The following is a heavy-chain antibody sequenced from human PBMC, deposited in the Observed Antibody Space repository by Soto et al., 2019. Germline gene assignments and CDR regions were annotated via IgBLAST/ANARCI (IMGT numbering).Heavy chain of an antibody. V-gene: IGHV3-30*18. CDR1: GFTFSSYG. CDR3: AKDLGSGSYYPGTCLDY. Sequence: QVQLVESGGGVVQPGRSLRLSCAASGFTFSSYGMHWVRQAPGKGLEWVAVISYDGSNKYYADSVKGRFTISRDNSKNTLHLQMNSLRAEDTAVYYCAKDLGSGSYYPGTCLDYWGQGTLVTVSS. J-gene: IGHJ4*02. CDR2: ISYDGSNK. D-gene: IGHD3-10*01.